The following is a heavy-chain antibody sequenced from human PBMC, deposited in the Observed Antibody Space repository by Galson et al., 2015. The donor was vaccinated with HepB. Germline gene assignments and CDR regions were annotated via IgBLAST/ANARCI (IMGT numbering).Heavy chain of an antibody. Sequence: VKVSCKASGYSFTKYSMSWVRQAPGQGLEWMGGISPILGIPNYAQKFQDRVTITADKSTGTAFMELSSLRSEDTAVYYCARADDFWSGYRDAGTSRWFDSWGQGTLVIVSS. CDR3: ARADDFWSGYRDAGTSRWFDS. CDR1: GYSFTKYS. V-gene: IGHV1-69*10. J-gene: IGHJ5*01. CDR2: ISPILGIP. D-gene: IGHD3-3*01.